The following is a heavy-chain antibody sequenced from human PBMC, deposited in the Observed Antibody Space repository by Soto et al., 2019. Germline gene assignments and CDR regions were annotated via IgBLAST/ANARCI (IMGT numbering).Heavy chain of an antibody. V-gene: IGHV4-31*03. CDR3: ARERTAMVTGFDY. D-gene: IGHD5-18*01. J-gene: IGHJ4*02. CDR1: GGSISSGGYY. Sequence: SETLSLTCTVSGGSISSGGYYWSWIRQHPGKGLEWIGYIYYSGSTYYNPSLKSRVTISVDTSKNQFSLKLSSVTAADTAVYYCARERTAMVTGFDYWGQGTLVTVSS. CDR2: IYYSGST.